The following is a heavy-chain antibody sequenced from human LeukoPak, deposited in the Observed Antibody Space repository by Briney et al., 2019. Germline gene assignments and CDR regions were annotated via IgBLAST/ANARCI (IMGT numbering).Heavy chain of an antibody. CDR1: GGSISSSSYY. CDR2: IYYSGST. J-gene: IGHJ4*02. V-gene: IGHV4-39*07. Sequence: PSETLSLTCTVSGGSISSSSYYWGWIRQPPGKGLEWIGSIYYSGSTYYNPSLKSRVTMSMDSSNNEFYLKMSSLTAADTAVYYCARGWRLEVSYFDFWGQGTLVTVSS. CDR3: ARGWRLEVSYFDF. D-gene: IGHD2-21*02.